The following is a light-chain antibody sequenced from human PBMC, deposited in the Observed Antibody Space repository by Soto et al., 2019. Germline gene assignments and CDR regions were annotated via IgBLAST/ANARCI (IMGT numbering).Light chain of an antibody. J-gene: IGKJ1*01. CDR3: QQSSNWPPEIT. V-gene: IGKV3-11*01. CDR2: DAS. Sequence: EIVLTQSPASLSLSPGERATLSCRASQSVPRNLAWYQQRPGQAPRLLIYDASSRATGIPDRFSGSGSGTDFILTISSLQPEDFAVYYCQQSSNWPPEITFGQGTKVDIK. CDR1: QSVPRN.